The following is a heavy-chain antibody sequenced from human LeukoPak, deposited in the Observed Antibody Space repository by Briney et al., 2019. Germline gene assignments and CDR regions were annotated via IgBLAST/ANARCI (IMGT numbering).Heavy chain of an antibody. V-gene: IGHV4-59*01. J-gene: IGHJ6*03. Sequence: SETLSLTCTVSVGSISIKYWSWIRQPPGKGLEWIGYIYYSGNTNYNPSLKSRVTISVATSKNQVSLKLSSVTAADTAVYFCARDWGVGGRPGYMDVWGQGTTVTVSS. D-gene: IGHD3-10*01. CDR2: IYYSGNT. CDR3: ARDWGVGGRPGYMDV. CDR1: VGSISIKY.